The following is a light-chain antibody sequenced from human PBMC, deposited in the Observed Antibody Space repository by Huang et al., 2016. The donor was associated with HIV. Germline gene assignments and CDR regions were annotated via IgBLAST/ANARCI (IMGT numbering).Light chain of an antibody. J-gene: IGKJ4*01. CDR1: QTFLYNSKSDSF. Sequence: DIVVTQSPDSLAVSLGARATINCTSSQTFLYNSKSDSFIAWYQQRHGQSPKLLIHGASARQSGVPERFSGSVSETNFTLTINGLQPEDVAIYFCQQYSTIPTFGGGTKVDI. CDR3: QQYSTIPT. CDR2: GAS. V-gene: IGKV4-1*01.